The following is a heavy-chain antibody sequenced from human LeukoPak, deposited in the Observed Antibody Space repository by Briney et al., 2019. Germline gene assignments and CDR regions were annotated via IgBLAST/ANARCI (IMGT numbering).Heavy chain of an antibody. CDR1: VGTFSSYG. V-gene: IGHV1-69*13. J-gene: IGHJ4*02. CDR2: VIPNFGTD. D-gene: IGHD3-3*01. CDR3: ASFSADFWSGYYTEYDY. Sequence: GASEKVSCTASVGTFSSYGISWVRLAPAQGLEWMGGVIPNFGTDNYAQQFQGRVTITADESTSTAYMELSSLKSEDTAVYYCASFSADFWSGYYTEYDYWGQGTLVTVSS.